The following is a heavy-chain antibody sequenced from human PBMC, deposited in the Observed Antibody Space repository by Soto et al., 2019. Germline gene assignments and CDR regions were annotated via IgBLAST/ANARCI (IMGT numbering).Heavy chain of an antibody. D-gene: IGHD4-17*01. CDR2: IYYSGST. V-gene: IGHV4-59*01. CDR3: ARAYYGDYPYFDY. J-gene: IGHJ4*02. Sequence: SETLSLTCTVSGGSISSYYWSWIRQPPGKGLEWIGYIYYSGSTNYNPSLKSRVTISIDTSKNQFSLKLSSVTAADTAVYLCARAYYGDYPYFDYWGQGTLVTVSS. CDR1: GGSISSYY.